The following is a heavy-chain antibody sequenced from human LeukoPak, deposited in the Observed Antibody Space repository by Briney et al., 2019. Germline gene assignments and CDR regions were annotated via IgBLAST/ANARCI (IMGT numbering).Heavy chain of an antibody. V-gene: IGHV3-74*01. J-gene: IGHJ4*02. CDR2: INIAGSVT. CDR3: ARDMVD. Sequence: GSLRLSCAASGFNFSNYWMHWVRQAPGKGLVWVSRINIAGSVTTYADSVKGRFTISRDNSKNTLYLQMNSLRAEDTAVYYCARDMVDWGQGTLVTVSS. D-gene: IGHD2-15*01. CDR1: GFNFSNYW.